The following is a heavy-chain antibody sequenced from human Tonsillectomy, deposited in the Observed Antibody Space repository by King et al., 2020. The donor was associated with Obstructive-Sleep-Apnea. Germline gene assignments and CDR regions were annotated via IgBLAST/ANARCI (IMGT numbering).Heavy chain of an antibody. D-gene: IGHD1-26*01. J-gene: IGHJ3*02. Sequence: VQLVESGGGLVQPGGSLRLSCAASGFTFXSYWMTWVRQAPGRGLEWVANIRQDESQKYYVDSVKGRFTISRDNAKNSLYLQMNSLRADDTAVYYCARXRSXXXTGXXYXVFDXXXQXTXVTVSX. CDR2: IRQDESQK. CDR3: ARXRSXXXTGXXYXVFDX. CDR1: GFTFXSYW. V-gene: IGHV3-7*03.